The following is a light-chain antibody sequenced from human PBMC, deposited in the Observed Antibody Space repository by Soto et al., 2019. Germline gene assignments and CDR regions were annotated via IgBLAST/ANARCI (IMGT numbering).Light chain of an antibody. Sequence: DVRMTQSPSTLSASVGDRVTTTCRAIQSISRWLAWYQQKPGKAPKLLIYETSSLEDGVPSRFSGSGSGIEFTLTISFLQSEDIAVYFCQQYGNWPPKTFGQGTKVDIK. CDR2: ETS. CDR3: QQYGNWPPKT. CDR1: QSISRW. J-gene: IGKJ1*01. V-gene: IGKV1-5*03.